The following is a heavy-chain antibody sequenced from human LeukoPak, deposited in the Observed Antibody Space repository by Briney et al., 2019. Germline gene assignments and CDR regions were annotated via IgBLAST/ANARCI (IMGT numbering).Heavy chain of an antibody. J-gene: IGHJ4*02. D-gene: IGHD3-22*01. V-gene: IGHV3-23*01. CDR3: VKDDSSGYVDY. CDR1: GFTFSSYA. CDR2: ISSGGST. Sequence: GGSLRLSCAASGFTFSSYAMNWVRQAPGKGLERVSTISSGGSTFYADSVKGRFTISRDDSKNTLYLQMNSLRAEDTAVYYCVKDDSSGYVDYWGQGTLVTVSS.